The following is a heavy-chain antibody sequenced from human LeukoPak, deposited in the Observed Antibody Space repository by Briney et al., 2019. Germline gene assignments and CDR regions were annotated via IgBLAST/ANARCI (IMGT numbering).Heavy chain of an antibody. CDR2: INHSGST. V-gene: IGHV4-34*01. J-gene: IGHJ4*02. CDR3: AGGYQGAGKYYFDY. Sequence: PSETLSLTCAVYGGSFSGYYWSWIRQPPGKGLEWIGEINHSGSTNYNPSLKSRVTISVDTSKNQSSLKLSSVTAADTAVYYCAGGYQGAGKYYFDYWGQGTLVTVSS. CDR1: GGSFSGYY.